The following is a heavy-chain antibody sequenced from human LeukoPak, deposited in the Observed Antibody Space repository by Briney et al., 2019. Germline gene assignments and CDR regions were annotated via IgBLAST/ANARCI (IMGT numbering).Heavy chain of an antibody. Sequence: PSQTLSLTCTVSGGSISSGGYYWSWIRQHPGKGLEWVGYIYYSGSTYYSPALNRRVNTSVDTSKNQFSLKMSSVTAADTAVYYCGRSYGSGSAGYDYWGQGPLVPVSS. V-gene: IGHV4-31*03. J-gene: IGHJ4*02. CDR3: GRSYGSGSAGYDY. D-gene: IGHD3-10*01. CDR1: GGSISSGGYY. CDR2: IYYSGST.